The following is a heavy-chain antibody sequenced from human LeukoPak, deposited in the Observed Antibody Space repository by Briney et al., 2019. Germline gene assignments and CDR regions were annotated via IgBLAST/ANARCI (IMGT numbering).Heavy chain of an antibody. J-gene: IGHJ4*02. CDR3: AKDDFGVAGGY. D-gene: IGHD3-3*01. CDR1: GFTFSNYW. V-gene: IGHV3-7*03. Sequence: GGSLRLSWTTSGFTFSNYWMSWVRQAPGKGLEWVANIKQDGTEKGYLDSVKGRFTISRDNSKNTLYLQMNSLRAEDTAVYYCAKDDFGVAGGYWGQGTLVTVSS. CDR2: IKQDGTEK.